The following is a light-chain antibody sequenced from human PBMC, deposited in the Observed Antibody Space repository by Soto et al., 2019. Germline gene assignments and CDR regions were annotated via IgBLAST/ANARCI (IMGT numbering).Light chain of an antibody. Sequence: DIQMTQSPSSLSASVGDRVTITCQASQDISNYLNWYQQKPGKAPKLLIYDASNLETGVPSRFSGSGSGTDFTFTLRSLQPEDIATYYCQQYDNLPGFGPGTKVDIK. J-gene: IGKJ3*01. CDR3: QQYDNLPG. V-gene: IGKV1-33*01. CDR1: QDISNY. CDR2: DAS.